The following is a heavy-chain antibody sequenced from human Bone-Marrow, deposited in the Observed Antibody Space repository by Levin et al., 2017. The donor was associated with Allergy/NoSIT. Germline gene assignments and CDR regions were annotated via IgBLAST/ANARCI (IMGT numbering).Heavy chain of an antibody. CDR3: ARDETFNSWHTGWFDP. D-gene: IGHD6-13*01. CDR2: IYSTASS. J-gene: IGHJ5*02. Sequence: SETLSLTCNVSGVSINNYFWSWIRQPPGKGLEWIGYIYSTASSSYNPSLKNRVTMSIETSKNQVSLKLRSVTAADTAVYYCARDETFNSWHTGWFDPWGQGTLVTVSS. V-gene: IGHV4-59*01. CDR1: GVSINNYF.